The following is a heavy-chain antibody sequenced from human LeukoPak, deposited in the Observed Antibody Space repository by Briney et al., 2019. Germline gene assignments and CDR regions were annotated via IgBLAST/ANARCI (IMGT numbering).Heavy chain of an antibody. D-gene: IGHD2-15*01. CDR1: GFTFGDYG. CDR2: IGGGGATT. CDR3: AKALEDCSGGGCFSGYMDV. Sequence: GGSLRLSCIASGFTFGDYGMNWVRQVPGKGLEWVSHIGGGGATTYYADSVKGHFTVSRDNSKNTVYLQMNSLGAEDTAVYYCAKALEDCSGGGCFSGYMDVWGKGTTVTVSS. V-gene: IGHV3-23*01. J-gene: IGHJ6*03.